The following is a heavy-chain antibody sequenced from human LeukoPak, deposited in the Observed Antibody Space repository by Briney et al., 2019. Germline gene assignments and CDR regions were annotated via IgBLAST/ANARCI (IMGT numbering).Heavy chain of an antibody. CDR2: ISNSGSSI. CDR3: ARELGYSGYDSASGY. D-gene: IGHD5-12*01. V-gene: IGHV3-48*03. J-gene: IGHJ4*02. Sequence: GGSLRLSCAASGFTFSSYEMNWFRQAPAKGLEWVSYISNSGSSIHYADSVKGRFTISRDNAKNSLYLQMNSLRVEDTAVYYCARELGYSGYDSASGYWGQGTLVTVSS. CDR1: GFTFSSYE.